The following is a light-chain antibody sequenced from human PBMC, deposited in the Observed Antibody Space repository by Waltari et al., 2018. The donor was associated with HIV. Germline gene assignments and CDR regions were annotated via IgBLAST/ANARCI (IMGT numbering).Light chain of an antibody. V-gene: IGKV4-1*01. CDR1: QSVLYSSNNKNY. CDR2: WSS. CDR3: QQYFTTPWT. Sequence: DIVMTQSPDSLAVSLGERATIDCKSSQSVLYSSNNKNYLAWYQQRPGQSPRMSIYWSSTREAWVPDRFSGSGSGTDFNLTINSLQAEDVAVYYCQQYFTTPWTFGQGTKVEIK. J-gene: IGKJ1*01.